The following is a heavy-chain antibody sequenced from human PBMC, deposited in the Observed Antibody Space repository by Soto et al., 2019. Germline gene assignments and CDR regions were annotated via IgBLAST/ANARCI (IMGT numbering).Heavy chain of an antibody. CDR3: ATSAGWIGNYYGMDV. V-gene: IGHV4-30-2*01. D-gene: IGHD2-2*03. J-gene: IGHJ6*02. CDR1: GGSISSGGYS. Sequence: SSETLSLTCAVSGGSISSGGYSWSWIRQPPGKGLEWIGYIYHSGSTYYNPSLKSRVTISVDRSKNQFSLKLSSVTAADTAVYYCATSAGWIGNYYGMDVWGQGTTVTVSS. CDR2: IYHSGST.